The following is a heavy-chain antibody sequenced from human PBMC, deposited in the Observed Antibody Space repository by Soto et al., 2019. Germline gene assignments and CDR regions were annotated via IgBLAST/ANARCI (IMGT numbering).Heavy chain of an antibody. V-gene: IGHV3-11*06. CDR2: ISSSSSYT. Sequence: KSGGSLRLSCAASGFTFSDYYMSWIRQAPGKGLEWVSYISSSSSYTNYADSVKGRFTISRDNAKNSLYLQMNSLRAEDTAVYYCARDRKKTQKHTYPFDHWGQGTLVTVSS. CDR3: ARDRKKTQKHTYPFDH. CDR1: GFTFSDYY. J-gene: IGHJ4*02.